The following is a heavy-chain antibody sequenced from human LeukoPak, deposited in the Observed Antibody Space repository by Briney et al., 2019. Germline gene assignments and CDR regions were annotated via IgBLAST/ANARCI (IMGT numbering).Heavy chain of an antibody. J-gene: IGHJ2*01. CDR1: GFTFSSYA. V-gene: IGHV3-30-3*01. CDR2: ISYDGSNK. Sequence: GGSLRLSCAASGFTFSSYAMHWVRQAPGKGLEWVAVISYDGSNKYYADSVKGRFTISRDNSKNTLYLQMNSLRAEDTAVYYCARDASAPFDLWGRGTLVTVSS. CDR3: ARDASAPFDL. D-gene: IGHD1-26*01.